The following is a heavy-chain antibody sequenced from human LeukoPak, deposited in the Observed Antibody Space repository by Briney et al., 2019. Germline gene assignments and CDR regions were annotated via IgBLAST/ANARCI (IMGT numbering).Heavy chain of an antibody. CDR1: GFTFSSYA. Sequence: PGGSLRLSCAASGFTFSSYAMSWVRQAPGKGLEWVSSITGISTYMYYTDSVKGRFTISRDNAKNSLYLQMNSLRAEDTAVYYCARVKSVPAARDSSLGIDYWGQGTLVTVSS. J-gene: IGHJ4*02. CDR2: ITGISTYM. D-gene: IGHD2-2*01. CDR3: ARVKSVPAARDSSLGIDY. V-gene: IGHV3-21*01.